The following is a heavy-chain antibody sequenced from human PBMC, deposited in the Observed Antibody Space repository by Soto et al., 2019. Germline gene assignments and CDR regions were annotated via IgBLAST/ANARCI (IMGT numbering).Heavy chain of an antibody. J-gene: IGHJ6*02. V-gene: IGHV3-30*18. CDR1: GFTFSSYG. D-gene: IGHD2-15*01. CDR2: ISYDGSNK. CDR3: AKDLEGYCSGGSCYPATGYYGMDV. Sequence: GGSLRLSCAASGFTFSSYGMHWVRQAPGKGLEWVAVISYDGSNKYYADSVKGRFTISRDNSKNTLYLQMNSLRAEDTAVYYCAKDLEGYCSGGSCYPATGYYGMDVWGQGTTVTVSS.